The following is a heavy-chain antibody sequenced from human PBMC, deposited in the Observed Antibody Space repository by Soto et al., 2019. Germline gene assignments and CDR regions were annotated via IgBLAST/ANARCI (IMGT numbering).Heavy chain of an antibody. CDR2: ISYDGSNK. V-gene: IGHV3-30*18. Sequence: QVQLVESGGGVVQPGRSLRLSCAASGFTFSSYGMHWVRQAPGKGLEWVAVISYDGSNKYYADSVKGRFTISRDNSKNTLYLQMNSLRAEDTAVYYCAKDYELRSGVYYYYGMDVWGQGTTVTVSS. CDR3: AKDYELRSGVYYYYGMDV. D-gene: IGHD2-2*01. J-gene: IGHJ6*02. CDR1: GFTFSSYG.